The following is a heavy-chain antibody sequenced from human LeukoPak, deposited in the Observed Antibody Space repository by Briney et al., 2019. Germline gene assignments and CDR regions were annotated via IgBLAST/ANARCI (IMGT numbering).Heavy chain of an antibody. CDR3: ARGLDSMVRGVMVY. CDR1: GFTFSSYA. D-gene: IGHD3-10*01. Sequence: GGSLRLSCAASGFTFSSYAMSWVRQAPGKGLEWVSSISSDSNYIFNADSVKGRFTISRDNAKSSLFLQMNSLRADDTAVYYCARGLDSMVRGVMVYWGQGNLVTVSS. CDR2: ISSDSNYI. V-gene: IGHV3-21*01. J-gene: IGHJ4*02.